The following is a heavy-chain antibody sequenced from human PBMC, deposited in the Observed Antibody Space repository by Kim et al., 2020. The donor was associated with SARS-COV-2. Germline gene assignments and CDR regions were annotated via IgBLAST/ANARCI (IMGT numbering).Heavy chain of an antibody. Sequence: GGSLRLSCAASGFTFSHAWLAWVRQAPGKGLEWVGRIKSKTDAETTDYAAPVTGRFTISRDDSKATLYLQMNSLKSDDTGVYYCSTGGERYWSLGYWGRGTLVNVSS. CDR3: STGGERYWSLGY. V-gene: IGHV3-15*01. D-gene: IGHD2-8*02. J-gene: IGHJ4*02. CDR1: GFTFSHAW. CDR2: IKSKTDAETT.